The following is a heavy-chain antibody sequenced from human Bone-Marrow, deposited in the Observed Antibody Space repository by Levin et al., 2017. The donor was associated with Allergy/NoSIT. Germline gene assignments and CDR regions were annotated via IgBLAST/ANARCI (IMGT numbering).Heavy chain of an antibody. Sequence: GGSLRLSCAASGFRFSDYYMDWVRQAPGKGLEWVGRIRNKSKYHLTHYAASVKGRFTISRDASKNSLYLQMDSLETADTAVYYCVREDLGGVFDVWGQGSLVTVST. CDR2: IRNKSKYHLT. CDR3: VREDLGGVFDV. J-gene: IGHJ4*02. CDR1: GFRFSDYY. D-gene: IGHD3-16*01. V-gene: IGHV3-72*01.